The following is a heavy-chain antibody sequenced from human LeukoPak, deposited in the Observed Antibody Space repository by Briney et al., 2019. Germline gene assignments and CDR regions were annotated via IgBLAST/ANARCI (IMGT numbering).Heavy chain of an antibody. V-gene: IGHV1-46*03. CDR3: VREYHGGYFDF. Sequence: SVKVSCKASGYIFTSYYMHWVRQAPGQGLEWLGVVYPSAGTSDPAQRFRARITLSDDTSTSTAYMELRSLKSEDTAIYFCVREYHGGYFDFWGQGTPVTVSS. J-gene: IGHJ4*02. CDR1: GYIFTSYY. CDR2: VYPSAGTS. D-gene: IGHD3-16*01.